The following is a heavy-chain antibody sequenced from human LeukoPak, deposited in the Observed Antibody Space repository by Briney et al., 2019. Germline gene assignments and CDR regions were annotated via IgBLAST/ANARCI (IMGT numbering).Heavy chain of an antibody. CDR1: GFTFSSYW. J-gene: IGHJ4*02. Sequence: PGGSRRLSCAASGFTFSSYWMHWVRQAPGKGLVWVSRINSDGSSTSYADSVKGRFTISRDNAKNTLYLQMNSLRAEDTAVYYCARDRVGGDCFDYWGQGTLVTVSS. CDR2: INSDGSST. D-gene: IGHD2-21*01. CDR3: ARDRVGGDCFDY. V-gene: IGHV3-74*01.